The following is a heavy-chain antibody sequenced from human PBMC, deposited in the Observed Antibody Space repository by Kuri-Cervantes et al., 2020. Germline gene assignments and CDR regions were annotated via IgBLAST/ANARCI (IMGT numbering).Heavy chain of an antibody. CDR3: ARVGVGATGIDYGMDV. CDR2: IYYSGST. CDR1: GGSISSGGYY. D-gene: IGHD1-26*01. Sequence: LRLSCTVSGGSISSGGYYWSWIRQHPGKGLEWIGYIYYSGSTYYNPSLKSRVTISVDTSKNQFSLKLSSVTAADTAVYYCARVGVGATGIDYGMDVWGQGTTVTVSS. V-gene: IGHV4-31*03. J-gene: IGHJ6*02.